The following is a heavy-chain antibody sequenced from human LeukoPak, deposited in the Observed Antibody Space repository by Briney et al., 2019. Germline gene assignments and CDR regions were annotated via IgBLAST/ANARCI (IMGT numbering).Heavy chain of an antibody. V-gene: IGHV4-4*02. CDR3: ARAKTIFSVGHYCHMDV. D-gene: IGHD3-3*01. CDR2: IYHSGRT. Sequence: PSGTLSLTCAVSGGPISSSNWWSWARQSPGKGLEWIGEIYHSGRTNYNPSLKSRVVISLDTSKTQFSLKLTSVTAADTAVYYCARAKTIFSVGHYCHMDVWGKGTTVTVSS. J-gene: IGHJ6*03. CDR1: GGPISSSNW.